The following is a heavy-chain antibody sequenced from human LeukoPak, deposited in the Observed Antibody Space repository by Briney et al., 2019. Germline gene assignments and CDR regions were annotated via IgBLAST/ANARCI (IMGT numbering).Heavy chain of an antibody. D-gene: IGHD4-17*01. Sequence: PSETLSLTCAVSGVSISSRNLWSWVRQPPGKVLEWIGEIYHSGSTNYNPSLKTRVTISVDKSKNQFSLKLSSVTAADTAVYYCARASHDYGDYSHFDYWGQGTLVTVSS. CDR2: IYHSGST. V-gene: IGHV4-4*02. CDR3: ARASHDYGDYSHFDY. J-gene: IGHJ4*02. CDR1: GVSISSRNL.